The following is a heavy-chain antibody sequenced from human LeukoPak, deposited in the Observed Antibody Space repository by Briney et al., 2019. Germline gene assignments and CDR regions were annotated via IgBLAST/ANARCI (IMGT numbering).Heavy chain of an antibody. CDR2: IYYSGST. J-gene: IGHJ3*02. D-gene: IGHD3-22*01. CDR3: ARDSPDYYDSSGYYYKKAFDI. CDR1: GGSISSYY. Sequence: SETLSLTCTVSGGSISSYYWSWIRQPPGKGLEWIGYIYYSGSTNYNPSLKSPVTISVDTSKNQFSLKLSSVTAADTAVYYCARDSPDYYDSSGYYYKKAFDIWGQGTMVTVSS. V-gene: IGHV4-59*01.